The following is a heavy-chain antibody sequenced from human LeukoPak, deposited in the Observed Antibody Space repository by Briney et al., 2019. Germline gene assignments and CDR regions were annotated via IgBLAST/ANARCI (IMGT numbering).Heavy chain of an antibody. Sequence: SETLSLTCTVSGGSISSYYWSWIRQPPGEGPEWIGLIYDSGSTYYNPSLQSRVTISVDTSKNQLSLKLTSVTAADTAVYYCARAGGYSYSFDPWGQGTLVTISS. CDR3: ARAGGYSYSFDP. V-gene: IGHV4-59*01. CDR2: IYDSGST. J-gene: IGHJ5*02. D-gene: IGHD5-18*01. CDR1: GGSISSYY.